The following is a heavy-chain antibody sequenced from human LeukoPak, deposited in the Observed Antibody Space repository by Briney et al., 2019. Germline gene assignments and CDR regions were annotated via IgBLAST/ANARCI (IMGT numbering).Heavy chain of an antibody. J-gene: IGHJ4*02. V-gene: IGHV3-43*02. CDR1: GFTFDDYA. CDR3: AKDGSGSYYNVLFDY. Sequence: TGGPLRLSCAASGFTFDDYAMHWLRQAPGKGLEWVSHISGDGGSTYYADSVKGRFTISRDNSKNSLYLQMNSLRTEDTALYYCAKDGSGSYYNVLFDYWGQGTLVTVSS. D-gene: IGHD3-10*01. CDR2: ISGDGGST.